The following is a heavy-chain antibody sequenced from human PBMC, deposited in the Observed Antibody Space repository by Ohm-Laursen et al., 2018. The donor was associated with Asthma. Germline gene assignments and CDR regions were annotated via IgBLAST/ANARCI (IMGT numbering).Heavy chain of an antibody. Sequence: SLRLSCAASGFTFSSYSMNWVRQAPGKGLEWVSYISSSSSTIYYADSVKGRFTISRDNAKNSLYLQMNSLRAEDTAVYYCASSYGWNAFDIWGQGTMVTVSS. CDR3: ASSYGWNAFDI. J-gene: IGHJ3*02. CDR2: ISSSSSTI. D-gene: IGHD3-10*01. V-gene: IGHV3-48*01. CDR1: GFTFSSYS.